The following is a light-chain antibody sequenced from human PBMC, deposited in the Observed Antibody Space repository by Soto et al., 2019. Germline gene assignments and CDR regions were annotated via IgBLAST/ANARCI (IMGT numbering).Light chain of an antibody. CDR2: DAS. CDR1: QSVSSY. CDR3: QQRSNWHT. Sequence: EIVLTQSPATLSLSPGERATLSCRASQSVSSYLVWYQQKPGQAPRLLIYDASNRATGIPARFSGSGSGTDFTLTISSLEPEDFAVYYCQQRSNWHTFGQGTKVEIK. V-gene: IGKV3-11*01. J-gene: IGKJ1*01.